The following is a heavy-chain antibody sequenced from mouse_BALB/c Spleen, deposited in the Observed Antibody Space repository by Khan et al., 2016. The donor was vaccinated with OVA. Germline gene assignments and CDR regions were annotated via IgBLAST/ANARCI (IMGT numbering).Heavy chain of an antibody. CDR2: ITTYSGDT. CDR3: ARLTLRLDY. V-gene: IGHV1S137*01. J-gene: IGHJ4*01. D-gene: IGHD1-1*01. CDR1: GYTFTDYG. Sequence: QVQLKQSGPELVRPGVSVKISCKGSGYTFTDYGMHWVRQSPAKSLEWIGVITTYSGDTNYNQKFKGKVTMTVDKSSSTAYMELARLTSEDSAIYYCARLTLRLDYWGQGTSVTVSS.